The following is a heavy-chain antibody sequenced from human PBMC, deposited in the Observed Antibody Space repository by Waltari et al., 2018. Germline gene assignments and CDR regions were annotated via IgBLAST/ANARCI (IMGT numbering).Heavy chain of an antibody. CDR1: GYTFTDYN. D-gene: IGHD1-26*01. J-gene: IGHJ4*02. CDR3: ARDSGSRGSDF. CDR2: FNPSADSA. Sequence: QVQLVQSGAEVRKPGASVKVSCQATGYTFTDYNIHWVRQALGQGLAWMGIFNPSADSAVYARRFQGRVTMTKDTSTSTVYMELSSLRADDTAVFYCARDSGSRGSDFWGQGTPVTVSS. V-gene: IGHV1-46*01.